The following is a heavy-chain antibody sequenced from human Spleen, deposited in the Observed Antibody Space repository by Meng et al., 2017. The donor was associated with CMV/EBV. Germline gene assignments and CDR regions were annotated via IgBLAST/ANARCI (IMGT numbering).Heavy chain of an antibody. J-gene: IGHJ5*02. V-gene: IGHV4-34*01. CDR2: INHSGNT. CDR3: ARGVEWVPRFWFDP. D-gene: IGHD3-3*01. Sequence: AVYGGSFSGYSWSWIRQPPGKGLEWIGEINHSGNTNYNPSLKSRVTISVDTSKNQFSLKLSSVTAADTAVYYCARGVEWVPRFWFDPWGQGTLVTVSS. CDR1: GGSFSGYS.